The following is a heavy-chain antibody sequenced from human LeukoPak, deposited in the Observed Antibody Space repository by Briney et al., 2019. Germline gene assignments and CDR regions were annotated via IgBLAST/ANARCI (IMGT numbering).Heavy chain of an antibody. V-gene: IGHV1-46*01. CDR3: ARGGGSKPTFDY. CDR2: INPSGCNT. Sequence: SVKVSYKASGYTFTRYYLLWVTQAPGQALEWMGIINPSGCNTRYAQKLQGRDNMTRDTATSTSYTEMSSLRSDDTAAYLCARGGGSKPTFDYWGQGTLVTVSS. D-gene: IGHD2-15*01. CDR1: GYTFTRYY. J-gene: IGHJ4*02.